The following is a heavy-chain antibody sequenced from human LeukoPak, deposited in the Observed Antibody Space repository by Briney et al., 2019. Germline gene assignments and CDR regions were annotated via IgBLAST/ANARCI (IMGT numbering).Heavy chain of an antibody. CDR2: VYYSGST. J-gene: IGHJ6*02. Sequence: SETLSLTCTVSGGSISSGRYYWGWIRQSPERGLEWIGSVYYSGSTYYSPSLKSRITVSVGTSKNQFSLKLSSVSAADTARYYCARQFSSRDSFDYYYYVMDVWGQGTTVIVSS. CDR3: ARQFSSRDSFDYYYYVMDV. D-gene: IGHD6-13*01. CDR1: GGSISSGRYY. V-gene: IGHV4-39*01.